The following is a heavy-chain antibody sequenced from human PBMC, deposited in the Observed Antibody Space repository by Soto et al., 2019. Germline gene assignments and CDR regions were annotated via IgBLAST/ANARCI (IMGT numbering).Heavy chain of an antibody. J-gene: IGHJ4*02. D-gene: IGHD2-15*01. Sequence: SVKVSCKVSGFTFVGSAVQWVRQARGQRPEWIGWILVGTGNANYAQNFQGRITITRDLSTTTAYMELSSLTSEDTAVYYCAADGGYCSRGSCYPGYWGQGTLVTVSS. CDR1: GFTFVGSA. V-gene: IGHV1-58*01. CDR3: AADGGYCSRGSCYPGY. CDR2: ILVGTGNA.